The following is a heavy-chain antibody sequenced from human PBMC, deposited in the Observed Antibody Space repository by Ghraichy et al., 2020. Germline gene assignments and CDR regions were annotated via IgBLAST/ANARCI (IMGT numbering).Heavy chain of an antibody. CDR1: GFTFGDYY. J-gene: IGHJ4*02. D-gene: IGHD4-23*01. V-gene: IGHV3-11*01. Sequence: GSLRLSCAASGFTFGDYYMSWIRQAPGKGLECVSYISGGDGTTYYADSVKGRFTISRDNGKNSLYLQMNSLRADDTAVYYCARSTVVKGFDLWGQGTLVTVSS. CDR2: ISGGDGTT. CDR3: ARSTVVKGFDL.